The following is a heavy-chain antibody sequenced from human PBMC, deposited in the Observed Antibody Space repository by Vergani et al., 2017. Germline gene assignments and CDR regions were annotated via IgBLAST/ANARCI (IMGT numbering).Heavy chain of an antibody. CDR1: GFTFSDFS. CDR3: ARDXTSGGCPDNYGMDV. CDR2: IGSSGPYI. Sequence: EGQLVESGGGLVKPGGSLRLSCAASGFTFSDFSMSWVRQAPGKGLEWVAFIGSSGPYINYADSVKGRFIISRDNTNNSLFLQLRSLRAEDAAVYYCARDXTSGGCPDNYGMDVWGQGATVTVSS. V-gene: IGHV3-21*02. J-gene: IGHJ6*02. D-gene: IGHD5-12*01.